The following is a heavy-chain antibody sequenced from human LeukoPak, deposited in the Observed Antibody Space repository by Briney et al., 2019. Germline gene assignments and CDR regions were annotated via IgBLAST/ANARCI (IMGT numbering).Heavy chain of an antibody. CDR2: INPNTGGT. CDR3: ARDPYCSGGSCYSLYYYYGMDV. D-gene: IGHD2-15*01. J-gene: IGHJ6*02. V-gene: IGHV1-2*02. CDR1: GYTFTDYY. Sequence: GASVKVSCKASGYTFTDYYMHWVRQAPGQGLEWLGWINPNTGGTNYAQKFQGRVTMTRDTSISTAYMELRSLRSDDTAVYYCARDPYCSGGSCYSLYYYYGMDVWGQGTTVTVSS.